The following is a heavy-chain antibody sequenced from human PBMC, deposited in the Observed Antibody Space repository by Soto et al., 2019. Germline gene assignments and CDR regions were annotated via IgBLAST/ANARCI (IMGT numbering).Heavy chain of an antibody. CDR2: IYYSGST. CDR1: GGSISSSSYY. D-gene: IGHD2-2*01. CDR3: ARHPRYCSSTSCYGRAWFDP. J-gene: IGHJ5*02. Sequence: PSETLSLTCTVSGGSISSSSYYWGWIRQPPGKGMEWIGSIYYSGSTYYNPSLKSRVTISVDTSKNQFSLKLSSVTAADTAVYYCARHPRYCSSTSCYGRAWFDPWGQGTLVTVSS. V-gene: IGHV4-39*01.